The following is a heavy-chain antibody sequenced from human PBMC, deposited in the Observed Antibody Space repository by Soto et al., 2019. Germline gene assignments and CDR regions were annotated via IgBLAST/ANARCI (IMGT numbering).Heavy chain of an antibody. Sequence: EVQLVESGGGLIQPGGSLRLSCAASGFTVSSNYMSWVRQVPGKGLEWVSVIYSGGSTYYADSVKGRFTISRDNSKNTLYLQMNSLRAEDTAVYYCATYPEVWRGGIWGQGTMVTVSS. CDR1: GFTVSSNY. V-gene: IGHV3-53*01. CDR3: ATYPEVWRGGI. CDR2: IYSGGST. J-gene: IGHJ3*02. D-gene: IGHD3-10*01.